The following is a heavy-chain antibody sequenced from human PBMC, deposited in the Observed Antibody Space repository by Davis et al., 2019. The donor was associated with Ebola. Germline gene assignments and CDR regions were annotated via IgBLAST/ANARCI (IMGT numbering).Heavy chain of an antibody. D-gene: IGHD6-19*01. CDR1: GGSFSGYY. Sequence: PSETLSLTCAVYGGSFSGYYWSWIRQPPGKGLEWIGEINHSGSTNYNPSLKSRVTISVDTSKNQFSLKLSSVTAADTAVYYCARDQYSSGWYWRGWFDPWGQGTLVTVSS. J-gene: IGHJ5*02. CDR3: ARDQYSSGWYWRGWFDP. V-gene: IGHV4-34*01. CDR2: INHSGST.